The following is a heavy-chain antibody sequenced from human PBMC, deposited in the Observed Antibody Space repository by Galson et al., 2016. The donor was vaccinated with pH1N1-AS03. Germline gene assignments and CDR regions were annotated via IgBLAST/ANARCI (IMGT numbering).Heavy chain of an antibody. D-gene: IGHD6-13*01. J-gene: IGHJ4*02. CDR3: ARGSGWYDY. Sequence: SLRLSCAASGFTFGNYWMTWVRQAPGKGLEWVANIRQDGSERYYVDSVEGRSTISRDNAKNSVYLQMNSLRADDTAVYYCARGSGWYDYWGQGTLVTVSS. CDR2: IRQDGSER. CDR1: GFTFGNYW. V-gene: IGHV3-7*04.